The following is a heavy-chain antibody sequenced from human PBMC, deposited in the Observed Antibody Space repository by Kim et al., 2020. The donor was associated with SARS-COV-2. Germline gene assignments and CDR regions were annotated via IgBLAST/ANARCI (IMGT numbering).Heavy chain of an antibody. CDR1: GGSISSYY. V-gene: IGHV4-59*01. CDR3: ARDYGAAFDY. D-gene: IGHD4-17*01. J-gene: IGHJ4*02. Sequence: SETLSLTCTVSGGSISSYYWSWIRQPPGKGLEWIGYIYYSGSTNYNPSLKSRVTISVDTSKNQFSLKLSSVTAADTAVYYCARDYGAAFDYWGQGTLVTVSS. CDR2: IYYSGST.